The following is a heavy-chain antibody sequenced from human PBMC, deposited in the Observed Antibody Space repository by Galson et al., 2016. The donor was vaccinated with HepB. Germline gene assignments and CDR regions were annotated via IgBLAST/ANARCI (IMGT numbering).Heavy chain of an antibody. D-gene: IGHD2-2*01. Sequence: QSGAEVKKPGESLKISCKGSGYSFTSYWIGWVRQMPGKGLEWMGIIYPGDSDTRYSPSFQGQVTISADKSISTAYLQWSSLKDSDTAMYYCARGRHIVVVPAAMTGGLNWFDPWGQGTLVTVSS. CDR3: ARGRHIVVVPAAMTGGLNWFDP. CDR1: GYSFTSYW. V-gene: IGHV5-51*01. J-gene: IGHJ5*02. CDR2: IYPGDSDT.